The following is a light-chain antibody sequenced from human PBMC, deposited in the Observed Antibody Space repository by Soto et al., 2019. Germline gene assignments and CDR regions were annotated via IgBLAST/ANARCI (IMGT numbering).Light chain of an antibody. CDR2: DVS. J-gene: IGLJ3*02. V-gene: IGLV2-14*01. CDR3: SSYTSSSTGV. CDR1: SSDVGGYNY. Sequence: QSALTQHASVSGSPGQSITISCTGTSSDVGGYNYVSWYQQHPGKAPKLMIYDVSNRPSGVSNRFSGSKPGNTASLTISGLQSEDEADYYCSSYTSSSTGVFGGGTKLTVL.